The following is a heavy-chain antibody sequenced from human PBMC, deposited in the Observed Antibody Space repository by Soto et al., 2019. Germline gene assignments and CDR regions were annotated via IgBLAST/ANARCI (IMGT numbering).Heavy chain of an antibody. V-gene: IGHV6-1*01. J-gene: IGHJ4*02. Sequence: SPPLSITFSISGDSVSSNSAAWNWIRQSPSRGLEWLGRTYYSSKWYNDYAVSVKSRITINPDTSKNQFSLQLNSVTPEDTAVYYCARVSSSGWYFDFDYWGQGTLVTVSS. CDR1: GDSVSSNSAA. D-gene: IGHD6-19*01. CDR2: TYYSSKWYN. CDR3: ARVSSSGWYFDFDY.